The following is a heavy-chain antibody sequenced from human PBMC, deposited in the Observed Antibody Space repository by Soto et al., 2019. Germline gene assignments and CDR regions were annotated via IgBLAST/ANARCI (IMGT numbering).Heavy chain of an antibody. V-gene: IGHV3-30*18. Sequence: QVQLVESGGGVVQPGRSLRLSCAASGFTFSSYGMHWVRQAPGKGLEWVAVISYDGSNKYYADSVKGRFTISRDNSKNTLYLQMNSLRAEDTAVYYCAKDTGDYGVGGDWYFDLWGRGTLVTVSS. CDR3: AKDTGDYGVGGDWYFDL. CDR2: ISYDGSNK. CDR1: GFTFSSYG. J-gene: IGHJ2*01. D-gene: IGHD4-17*01.